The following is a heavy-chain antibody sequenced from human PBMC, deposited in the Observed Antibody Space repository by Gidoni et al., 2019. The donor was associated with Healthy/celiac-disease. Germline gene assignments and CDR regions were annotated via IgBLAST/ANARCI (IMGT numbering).Heavy chain of an antibody. CDR2: STPTSGGT. V-gene: IGHV1-2*02. D-gene: IGHD1-26*01. CDR1: GNTFTGYS. J-gene: IGHJ4*02. CDR3: AREGQKWELRPFNY. Sequence: QVQLVQSGAEVKKPGASGKVSCKAAGNTFTGYSMHWVRQAPGQGLGWMGWSTPTSGGTNYAQKFPGRVTMTRDTSISTAYMELSRLRSDDTAVYYCAREGQKWELRPFNYWGQGTLVTVSS.